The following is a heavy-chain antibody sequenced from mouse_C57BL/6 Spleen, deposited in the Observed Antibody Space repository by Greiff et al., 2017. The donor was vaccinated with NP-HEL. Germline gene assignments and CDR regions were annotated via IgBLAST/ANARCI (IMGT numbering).Heavy chain of an antibody. CDR3: ARDDGYYPYWYFDV. D-gene: IGHD2-3*01. J-gene: IGHJ1*03. Sequence: EVKVVESGGGLVKPGGSLKLSCAASGFTFSSYAMSWVRQTPEKRLEWVATISDGGSYTYYPDNVKGRFTISRDNAKNNLYLQMSHLKSEDTAMYYCARDDGYYPYWYFDVWGTGTTVTVSS. V-gene: IGHV5-4*03. CDR1: GFTFSSYA. CDR2: ISDGGSYT.